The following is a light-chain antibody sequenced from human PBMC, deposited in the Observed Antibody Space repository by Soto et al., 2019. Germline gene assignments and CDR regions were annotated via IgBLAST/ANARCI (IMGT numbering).Light chain of an antibody. V-gene: IGKV1-39*01. CDR2: AAS. CDR1: QTINSF. J-gene: IGKJ5*01. Sequence: DIQMTQSPSSLSASVGDRVTIACRASQTINSFLNWYQQKPGKAPKLLIYAASSLQSGVPSRFRGSGSGTDFTLTISSLQPEDFATYHCQQTYSTPSITFGQGTRLEIK. CDR3: QQTYSTPSIT.